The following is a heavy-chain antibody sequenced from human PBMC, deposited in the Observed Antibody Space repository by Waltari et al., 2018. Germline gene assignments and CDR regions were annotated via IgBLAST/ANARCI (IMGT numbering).Heavy chain of an antibody. CDR1: GYTSTPYG. V-gene: IGHV7-4-1*02. CDR2: INTDSGNP. J-gene: IGHJ3*02. D-gene: IGHD3-22*01. CDR3: ARDFESRGYDI. Sequence: QVQLVQSGSELKTPGASVRVSCTASGYTSTPYGINWVRPAPGQGLEWLGWINTDSGNPTYAQGFTGRLVFSLDTSVNTAFLQISSLKAEDSAIYYCARDFESRGYDIWGQGTMVTVSS.